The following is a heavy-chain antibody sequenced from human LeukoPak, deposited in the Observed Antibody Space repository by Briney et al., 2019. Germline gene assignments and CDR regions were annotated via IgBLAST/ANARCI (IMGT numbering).Heavy chain of an antibody. Sequence: SETLSLTCTVSGGSISSYYWSWIRQPPGKGLEWIGYIYYSGSTNYNPSLKSRVTISVDTSKNQFSLKLSSVTAADTAVYYCARHLGIAAASRYNWFDPWGQGTLVTVSS. CDR2: IYYSGST. V-gene: IGHV4-59*08. D-gene: IGHD6-13*01. CDR3: ARHLGIAAASRYNWFDP. CDR1: GGSISSYY. J-gene: IGHJ5*02.